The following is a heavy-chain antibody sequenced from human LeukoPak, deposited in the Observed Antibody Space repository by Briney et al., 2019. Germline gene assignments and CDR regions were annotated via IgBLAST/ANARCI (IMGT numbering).Heavy chain of an antibody. CDR2: IYYSGCT. Sequence: PSETLSLTCTVSGGSISSSSYYWGWIRQPPGKGLEWIGSIYYSGCTYYNPSLKSRVTISVDTSKNQFSLKLSSVTAADTAVYYCARTVGGTTYFDYWGQGTLVTVSS. V-gene: IGHV4-39*07. CDR1: GGSISSSSYY. D-gene: IGHD1-26*01. J-gene: IGHJ4*02. CDR3: ARTVGGTTYFDY.